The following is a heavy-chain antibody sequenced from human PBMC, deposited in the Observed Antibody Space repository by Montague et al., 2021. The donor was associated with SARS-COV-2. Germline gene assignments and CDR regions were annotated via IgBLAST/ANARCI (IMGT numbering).Heavy chain of an antibody. CDR2: IHYSGT. Sequence: SETLSLTCTVSGGSISDTNYLWGWIRQPPGKGLGWIGDIHYSGTYYNPSLRSRATMSRDLSENQFSLRLRSVTAADTALYYCARSLISASGTGSNFDSWGQGTLVAVSS. CDR3: ARSLISASGTGSNFDS. V-gene: IGHV4-39*07. D-gene: IGHD6-13*01. CDR1: GGSISDTNYL. J-gene: IGHJ4*02.